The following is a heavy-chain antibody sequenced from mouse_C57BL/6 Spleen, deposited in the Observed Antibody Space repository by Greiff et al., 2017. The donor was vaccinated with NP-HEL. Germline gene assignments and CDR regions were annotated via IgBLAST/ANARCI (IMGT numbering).Heavy chain of an antibody. CDR3: ARRYDYYGSSYDWYFDV. V-gene: IGHV5-12*01. J-gene: IGHJ1*03. Sequence: EVQLQESGGGLVQPGGSLKLSCAASGFTFSDYYMYWVRQTPEKRLEWVAYISNGGGSTYYPDTVKGRFTISRDNAKNTLYLQMSRLKSEDTAMYYCARRYDYYGSSYDWYFDVWGTGTTVTVSS. D-gene: IGHD1-1*01. CDR1: GFTFSDYY. CDR2: ISNGGGST.